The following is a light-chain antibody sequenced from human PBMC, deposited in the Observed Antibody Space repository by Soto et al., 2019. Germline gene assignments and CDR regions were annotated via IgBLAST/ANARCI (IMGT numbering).Light chain of an antibody. CDR3: ISYTSFSSRV. CDR1: SSDVGGYNY. V-gene: IGLV2-14*01. CDR2: EVS. Sequence: QSALTQPASVSGSPGQSITISCTGTSSDVGGYNYVSWYQQHPGKAPKLMIYEVSNRPSGVSNRFAGSKSGNTASLTISGLQDEDEADYYCISYTSFSSRVFGTGTKLTVL. J-gene: IGLJ1*01.